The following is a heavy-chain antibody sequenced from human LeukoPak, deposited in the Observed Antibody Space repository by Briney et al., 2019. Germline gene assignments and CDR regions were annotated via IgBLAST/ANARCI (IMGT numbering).Heavy chain of an antibody. CDR3: AVDMVAYLFDY. CDR2: INPNSGDT. J-gene: IGHJ4*02. V-gene: IGHV1-2*02. CDR1: GYTFTGYY. Sequence: ASVKVSCKASGYTFTGYYMHWVRQAPGQGLEWMGWINPNSGDTNYAQKFQGRVTMTRDTSISTAYMELSRLRSDDTAVYYCAVDMVAYLFDYWGQGTLVTVSS. D-gene: IGHD5-12*01.